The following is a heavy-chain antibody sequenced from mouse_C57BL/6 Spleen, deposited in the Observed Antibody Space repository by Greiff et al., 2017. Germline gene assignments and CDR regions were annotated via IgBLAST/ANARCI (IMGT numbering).Heavy chain of an antibody. CDR2: IDPETGGT. J-gene: IGHJ1*03. Sequence: QVQLHQSGAELVRPGASVTLSCKASGYTFTDYEMHWVKQTPVHGLEWIGAIDPETGGTAYNQKFKGKAILTADKSSSTAYMELRSLTSEDSAVYYCTRGGLFYWYCDVWGTGTTVTVSS. CDR3: TRGGLFYWYCDV. D-gene: IGHD3-3*01. V-gene: IGHV1-15*01. CDR1: GYTFTDYE.